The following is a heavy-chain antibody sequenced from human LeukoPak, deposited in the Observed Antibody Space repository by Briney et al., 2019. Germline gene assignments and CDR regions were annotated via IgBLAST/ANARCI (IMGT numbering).Heavy chain of an antibody. CDR2: INPDGGDT. V-gene: IGHV1-2*02. J-gene: IGHJ3*01. D-gene: IGHD3-3*01. CDR1: GYTFSDYY. CDR3: ARAYDFWSGYILYDTFDV. Sequence: GASVTVSCKASGYTFSDYYIHWVRQAPGQGLEWMGGINPDGGDTSYAQKFQGRVTVTRDTSINTVYMELSRLRSDDTAVYYCARAYDFWSGYILYDTFDVWGQGTMVTVSS.